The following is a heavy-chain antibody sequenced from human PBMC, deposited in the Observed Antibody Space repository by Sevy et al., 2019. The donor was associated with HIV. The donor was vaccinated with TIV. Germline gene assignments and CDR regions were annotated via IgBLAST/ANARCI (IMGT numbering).Heavy chain of an antibody. CDR3: AKDVNDSGDYVLGALDY. Sequence: GSLRLSCAASGFTFVSYAMSWVRQAPGRGLEWVSAISGSDGSTYYADSVKGRFTISRDNSKNTLSLQMNSLRADDTAVYYWAKDVNDSGDYVLGALDYWGQGTLVTVSS. V-gene: IGHV3-23*01. CDR1: GFTFVSYA. CDR2: ISGSDGST. J-gene: IGHJ4*02. D-gene: IGHD4-17*01.